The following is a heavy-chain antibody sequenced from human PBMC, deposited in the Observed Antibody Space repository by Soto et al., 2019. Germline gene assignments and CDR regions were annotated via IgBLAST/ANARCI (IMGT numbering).Heavy chain of an antibody. Sequence: QLVESGGGVVQPGTSLRLSCVASGFTLSSYGMHWVRQAPGKGLEWVAAISYDGDDQYYGDSVRGRFTISRDNSKSTVYRQLNGLRAEDTAVYYCAKDRGHIAVAAITGGADFHIWGQGTMVAVSS. V-gene: IGHV3-30*18. J-gene: IGHJ3*02. D-gene: IGHD6-19*01. CDR2: ISYDGDDQ. CDR3: AKDRGHIAVAAITGGADFHI. CDR1: GFTLSSYG.